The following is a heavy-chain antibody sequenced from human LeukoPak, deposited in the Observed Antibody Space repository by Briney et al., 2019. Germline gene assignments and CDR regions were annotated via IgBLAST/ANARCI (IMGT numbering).Heavy chain of an antibody. J-gene: IGHJ4*02. CDR1: GYTFTGYY. Sequence: ASVKVSCKASGYTFTGYYMHWVRQAPGQGLEWMGWVNPNSGGTNYAQKFQGWVTMTRDTSISTAYMELSRLRSDDAAVYYCARLGDYTDFDYWGQGTLVTVSS. D-gene: IGHD4-17*01. CDR3: ARLGDYTDFDY. CDR2: VNPNSGGT. V-gene: IGHV1-2*04.